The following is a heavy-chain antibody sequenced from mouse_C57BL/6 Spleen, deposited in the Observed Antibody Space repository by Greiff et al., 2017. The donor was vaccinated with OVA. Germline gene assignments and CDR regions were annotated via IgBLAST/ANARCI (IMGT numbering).Heavy chain of an antibody. CDR1: GFNIKDDY. CDR3: TTGNYYGSSYGSFAY. D-gene: IGHD1-1*01. CDR2: IDPENGDT. V-gene: IGHV14-4*01. J-gene: IGHJ3*01. Sequence: EVQLQQSGAELVRPGASVKLSCTASGFNIKDDYMHWVKQRPEQGLEWIGWIDPENGDTEYASKFQGKATITADTSSNTAYLQLSSLTSEDTAVYYCTTGNYYGSSYGSFAYWGQGTLVTVSA.